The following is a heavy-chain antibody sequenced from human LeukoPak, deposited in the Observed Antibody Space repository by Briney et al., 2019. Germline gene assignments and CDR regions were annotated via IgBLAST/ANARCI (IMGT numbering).Heavy chain of an antibody. CDR3: ARDFGRIAARNDYYYGMDV. J-gene: IGHJ6*02. Sequence: ASVKVSCKASGYTFTSYAMNWVRQAPGQGLEWMGWINTNTGNPTYAQGFTGRFVFSLDTSVSTAYLQISSLKAEDTAVYYCARDFGRIAARNDYYYGMDVWGQGTTVTASS. V-gene: IGHV7-4-1*02. D-gene: IGHD6-6*01. CDR1: GYTFTSYA. CDR2: INTNTGNP.